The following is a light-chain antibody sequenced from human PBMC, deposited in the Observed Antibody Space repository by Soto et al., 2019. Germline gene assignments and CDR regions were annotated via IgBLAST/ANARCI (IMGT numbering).Light chain of an antibody. CDR3: GSYTGSNTLV. Sequence: QSALTQPASVSGSPGQSITISCTGTSSDVGGYNYVSWYQQHPGKAPKLLIYEVTYRPSGVSNRFSGSKSGNTASLTISGLQAEDEADYFCGSYTGSNTLVFGTGTKLTVL. CDR1: SSDVGGYNY. V-gene: IGLV2-14*03. CDR2: EVT. J-gene: IGLJ1*01.